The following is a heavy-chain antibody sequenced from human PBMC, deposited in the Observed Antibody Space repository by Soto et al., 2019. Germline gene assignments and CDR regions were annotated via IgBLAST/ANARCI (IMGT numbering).Heavy chain of an antibody. CDR1: GFTFSSYA. CDR2: ISGSGGST. CDR3: AKDKIAAAGTGAFDS. Sequence: EVQLLESGGGLVQPGGSLRLSCAASGFTFSSYAMSWVRQAPGKGLEWVAAISGSGGSTYYSDSVKGRFTISRDNSKNTLYLQMNSLRAEDTAVYYCAKDKIAAAGTGAFDSWGQGKMVTVSS. D-gene: IGHD6-13*01. V-gene: IGHV3-23*01. J-gene: IGHJ3*02.